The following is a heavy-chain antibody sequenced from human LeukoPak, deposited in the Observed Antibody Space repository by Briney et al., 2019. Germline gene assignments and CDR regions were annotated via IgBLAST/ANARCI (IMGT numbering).Heavy chain of an antibody. D-gene: IGHD2-15*01. CDR1: GFTFSSYG. J-gene: IGHJ4*02. Sequence: PGGSLRLSCAASGFTFSSYGMHWVRQAPGKGLEWVAFIRYDGSNKYYADSVKGRFTISRDNSKNTLYLQMKSLRAEDTAVYYCAKSGDIVVVVAAVDYWGQGTLVTVSS. CDR2: IRYDGSNK. CDR3: AKSGDIVVVVAAVDY. V-gene: IGHV3-30*02.